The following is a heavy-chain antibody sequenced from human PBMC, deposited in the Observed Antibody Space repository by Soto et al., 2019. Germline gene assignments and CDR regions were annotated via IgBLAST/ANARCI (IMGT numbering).Heavy chain of an antibody. CDR2: IYPGDSDT. CDR3: AKTAAAGKYYYGVDV. D-gene: IGHD6-13*01. CDR1: RYTFSNYW. J-gene: IGHJ6*02. V-gene: IGHV5-51*01. Sequence: GESLKISCKGSRYTFSNYWVGWVRQMPGKGLEWMGVIYPGDSDTRYRPSFQGQVTISADKSISTAYLQWSSLKASDTAIYYCAKTAAAGKYYYGVDVWGQGTTVTVSS.